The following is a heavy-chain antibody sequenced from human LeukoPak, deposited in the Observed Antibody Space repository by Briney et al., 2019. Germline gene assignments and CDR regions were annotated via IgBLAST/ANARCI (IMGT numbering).Heavy chain of an antibody. J-gene: IGHJ4*02. CDR1: GFTFSSYA. Sequence: GGSLRLSCAASGFTFSSYAMHWVRQAPGKGLEWVSGISWNSGSIGYADSVKGRFTISRDNAKNSLYLQMNSLRAEDTALYYCAKSGPHYYDSSGSDYWGQGTLVTVSS. V-gene: IGHV3-9*01. CDR3: AKSGPHYYDSSGSDY. CDR2: ISWNSGSI. D-gene: IGHD3-22*01.